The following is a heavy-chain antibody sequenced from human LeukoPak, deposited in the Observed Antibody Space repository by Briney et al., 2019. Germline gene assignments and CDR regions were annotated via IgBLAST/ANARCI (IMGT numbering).Heavy chain of an antibody. CDR3: TRDIGDFVSDF. Sequence: SETLSLTCTVSGGSIGSGYYWAWIRQPPGQGLEWIGSIHYGGTTHYNPSLQSRVTISADTSKNQFALDLRSVTAADTAVYYCTRDIGDFVSDFWGQGTLVTVSS. CDR2: IHYGGTT. CDR1: GGSIGSGYY. V-gene: IGHV4-39*02. J-gene: IGHJ4*02. D-gene: IGHD2-21*02.